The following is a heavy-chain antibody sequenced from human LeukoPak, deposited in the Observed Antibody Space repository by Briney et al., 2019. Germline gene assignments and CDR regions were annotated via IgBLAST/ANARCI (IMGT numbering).Heavy chain of an antibody. CDR2: INYSGSA. CDR1: GGAISNYY. CDR3: ARAYYGDFFDY. Sequence: SETLSLTCNVSGGAISNYYWSWTRQPPGKGLEWIGYINYSGSAFYNPSVKSRVTISVDTSKNQFSLKLNSVTAADTAVYYCARAYYGDFFDYWGQGTLVTVSS. J-gene: IGHJ4*02. D-gene: IGHD4-17*01. V-gene: IGHV4-59*08.